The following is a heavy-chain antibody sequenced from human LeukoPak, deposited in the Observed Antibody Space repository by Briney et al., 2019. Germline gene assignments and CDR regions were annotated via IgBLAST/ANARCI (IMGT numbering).Heavy chain of an antibody. V-gene: IGHV4-34*01. CDR1: GGSFSGYY. J-gene: IGHJ5*02. CDR3: ARGGGYCSSTSCYRLLDWFDP. CDR2: INHSGST. Sequence: SETLSLTCAVYGGSFSGYYWSWIRQPPGKGLEWIGEINHSGSTNYNPSLKSRVTISVDTSKNQFSLELSSVTAADTAVYYCARGGGYCSSTSCYRLLDWFDPWGQGTLVTVSS. D-gene: IGHD2-2*02.